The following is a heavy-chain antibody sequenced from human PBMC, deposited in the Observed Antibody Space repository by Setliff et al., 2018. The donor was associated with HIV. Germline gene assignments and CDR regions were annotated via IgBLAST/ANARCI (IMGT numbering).Heavy chain of an antibody. CDR2: MGGSSGDT. CDR3: AKFPVFKWFGERQGWFDL. V-gene: IGHV3-23*01. CDR1: GFTFNTYA. J-gene: IGHJ5*02. D-gene: IGHD3-10*01. Sequence: GGSLRLSCAASGFTFNTYAMSWVRQAPGKGLEWVSSMGGSSGDTYYADSVKGRFTISRDNSKNTLFLQMNSLRVEDTAVYYCAKFPVFKWFGERQGWFDLWGQGTLVTVS.